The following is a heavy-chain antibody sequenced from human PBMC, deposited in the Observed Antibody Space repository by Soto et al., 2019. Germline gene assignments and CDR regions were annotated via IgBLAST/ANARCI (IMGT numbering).Heavy chain of an antibody. V-gene: IGHV5-10-1*01. CDR2: IDPSDSYT. CDR3: ARHVSSSWYGMDV. CDR1: GYSFTSYW. Sequence: GESLKISCKGSGYSFTSYWISWVRQMPGKGLVWMGMIDPSDSYTNYSPSFQGHVTISADKSISTAYLQWSSLKASDTAMYYCARHVSSSWYGMDVWGQGTTVTVSS. D-gene: IGHD6-13*01. J-gene: IGHJ6*02.